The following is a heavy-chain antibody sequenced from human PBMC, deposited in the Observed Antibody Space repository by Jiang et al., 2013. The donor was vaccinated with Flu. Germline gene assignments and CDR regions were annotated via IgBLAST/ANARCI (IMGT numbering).Heavy chain of an antibody. Sequence: SSVKVSCKASGGTFSSYAISWVRQAPGQGLEWMGGIIPIFGTANYAQKFQGRVTITADKSTSTAYMELSSLRSEDTAVYYCARDGSDSSGWVEYFQHWGQGTLVTVSS. V-gene: IGHV1-69*06. CDR2: IIPIFGTA. J-gene: IGHJ1*01. CDR3: ARDGSDSSGWVEYFQH. CDR1: GGTFSSYA. D-gene: IGHD6-19*01.